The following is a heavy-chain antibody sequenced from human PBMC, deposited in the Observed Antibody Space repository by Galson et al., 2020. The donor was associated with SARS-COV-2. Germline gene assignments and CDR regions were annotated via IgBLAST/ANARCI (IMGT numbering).Heavy chain of an antibody. D-gene: IGHD3-22*01. J-gene: IGHJ3*02. V-gene: IGHV1-24*01. CDR1: GYTLTELS. CDR3: ATEGHYYDSGGQNAFDI. Sequence: ASVKVPCKVSGYTLTELSMHWVRQAPGKGLEWMGGFDPEDGETIYAQKFQGRVTMTEDTSTDTAYMELSSLRSEDTAVYYCATEGHYYDSGGQNAFDIWGQGTMVTVSS. CDR2: FDPEDGET.